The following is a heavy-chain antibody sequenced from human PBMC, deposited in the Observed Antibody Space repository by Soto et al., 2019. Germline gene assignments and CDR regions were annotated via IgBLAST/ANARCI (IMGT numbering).Heavy chain of an antibody. J-gene: IGHJ6*02. D-gene: IGHD3-10*01. V-gene: IGHV4-39*01. CDR1: GGSISSSSYY. Sequence: KPSETLSLTCTVSGGSISSSSYYWGWIRQPPGKGLEWIGSIYYSGSTYYNPSLKSRVTISVDTSKNQFSLKLSSVTAADTAVYYCARHGGLWGHYYYYGMDVWGQGTTVTVSS. CDR2: IYYSGST. CDR3: ARHGGLWGHYYYYGMDV.